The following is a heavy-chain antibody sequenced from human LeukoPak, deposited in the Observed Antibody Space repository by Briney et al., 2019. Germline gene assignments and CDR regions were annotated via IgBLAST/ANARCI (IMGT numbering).Heavy chain of an antibody. J-gene: IGHJ4*02. CDR2: LRAGGPYGTEK. CDR3: ARGYTMVWGAPGRY. D-gene: IGHD3-10*01. CDR1: GFNFNIFI. V-gene: IGHV3-30*02. Sequence: PGGSLRLSCATSGFNFNIFIMHWVRQRPGKGLEWLTFLRAGGPYGTEKFYADSVKGRFTISRDNSKNTLYLQMNSLTADDTGVYYCARGYTMVWGAPGRYWGQGTLVTVSS.